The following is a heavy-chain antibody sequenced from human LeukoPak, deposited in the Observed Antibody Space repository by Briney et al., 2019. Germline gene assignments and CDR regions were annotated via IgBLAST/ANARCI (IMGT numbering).Heavy chain of an antibody. J-gene: IGHJ3*02. CDR3: ARERGSIAAAALDAFDI. CDR2: IKQDGSEK. Sequence: GGSLRLSCAASGFTFSSYWMSWVRQAPGKGLEWVANIKQDGSEKYYVDSVKGRFTISRDNAKNSLYLQMNSLRAEDTAVYDCARERGSIAAAALDAFDIWGQGTMVTVSS. V-gene: IGHV3-7*03. D-gene: IGHD6-13*01. CDR1: GFTFSSYW.